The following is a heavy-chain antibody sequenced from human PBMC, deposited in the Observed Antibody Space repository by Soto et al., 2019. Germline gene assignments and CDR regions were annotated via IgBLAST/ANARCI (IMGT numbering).Heavy chain of an antibody. V-gene: IGHV3-15*07. J-gene: IGHJ4*02. CDR2: IKSKTDGGTI. Sequence: EVQLVESGGGLVKPGESLRLSCAASDLSFSNAYINWVRQAPGKGLEWVGRIKSKTDGGTIDCAAPVKGRFIISRDDSSNTVYLQMNSLKTEDTAVYYCTTRGALGYWGQGTLVTVSS. CDR1: DLSFSNAY. D-gene: IGHD2-15*01. CDR3: TTRGALGY.